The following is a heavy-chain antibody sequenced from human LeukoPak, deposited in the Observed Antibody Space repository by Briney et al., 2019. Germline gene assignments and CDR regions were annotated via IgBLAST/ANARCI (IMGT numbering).Heavy chain of an antibody. J-gene: IGHJ4*02. CDR2: IKSKTDGGTT. CDR3: TTDLMYYYDSSGPDY. D-gene: IGHD3-22*01. V-gene: IGHV3-15*01. CDR1: GVTFSNAW. Sequence: PGGSLRLSCAVSGVTFSNAWMSWVRQAPGKGLEWVGRIKSKTDGGTTDYAAPVKGRFTISRDDSKNTLYLQVNSLKTEDTAVYYCTTDLMYYYDSSGPDYWGQGTLVTVSS.